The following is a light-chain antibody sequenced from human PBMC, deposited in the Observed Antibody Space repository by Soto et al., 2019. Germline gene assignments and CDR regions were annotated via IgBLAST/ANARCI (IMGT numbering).Light chain of an antibody. J-gene: IGKJ4*01. CDR1: QSVSSN. Sequence: EIVMTQSPATLSVSPGERATLSCRASQSVSSNLARYQQKPGQAPRLLIYGASTRATGFPARFSASGSGTEFTLTISSLQSEDFAVYYCQQYNNWPLTFGGGTKVEIK. CDR2: GAS. V-gene: IGKV3-15*01. CDR3: QQYNNWPLT.